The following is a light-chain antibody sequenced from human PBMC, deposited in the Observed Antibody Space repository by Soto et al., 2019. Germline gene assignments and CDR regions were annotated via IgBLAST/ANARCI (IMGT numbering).Light chain of an antibody. CDR2: EGS. Sequence: QSVLTQPASVSGSLGQSITISCTGTSSDIGSYNLVSWYQQRPGKAPEVMIYEGSKRPSGVSNRFSGSKSGNTASLTISGLQAEDEADYYCCSYAGSAIVIFGGGTKLTVL. J-gene: IGLJ2*01. CDR3: CSYAGSAIVI. CDR1: SSDIGSYNL. V-gene: IGLV2-23*01.